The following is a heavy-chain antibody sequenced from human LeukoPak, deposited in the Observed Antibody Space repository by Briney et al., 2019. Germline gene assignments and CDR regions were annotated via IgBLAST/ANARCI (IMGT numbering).Heavy chain of an antibody. J-gene: IGHJ4*02. Sequence: GGSLRLSCAASGLTFSDYWMHWVRQAPGKGLVWVSRINADSNTTYADSVKGRFTISRDNSKNTLYLKMNSLRAEDTAVYYCARDTGKGYFDYWGQGTLVTVSS. CDR3: ARDTGKGYFDY. CDR1: GLTFSDYW. V-gene: IGHV3-74*01. D-gene: IGHD3-10*01. CDR2: INADSNT.